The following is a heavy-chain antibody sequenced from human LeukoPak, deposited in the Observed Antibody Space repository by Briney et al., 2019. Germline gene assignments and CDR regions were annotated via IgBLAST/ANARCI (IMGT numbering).Heavy chain of an antibody. CDR3: AKSHGDYGLLDY. Sequence: GASVKVSCKVSGYSLTGLSLHRVRQAPGKGLEWMGGFYPEDGEPIYAQKIQGRLSMTEDTSKDTGYMELRTLRSEDTALYYCAKSHGDYGLLDYWGQGTLVTVSS. CDR1: GYSLTGLS. V-gene: IGHV1-24*01. D-gene: IGHD4-17*01. CDR2: FYPEDGEP. J-gene: IGHJ4*02.